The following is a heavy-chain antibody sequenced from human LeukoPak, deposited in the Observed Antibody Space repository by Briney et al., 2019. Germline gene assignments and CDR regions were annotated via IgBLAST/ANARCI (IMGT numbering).Heavy chain of an antibody. Sequence: GASVKVSCKASGGTFSSYAISWVRQAPGQGLEWMGGIIPIFGTANYAQKFQGRVTITADESTSTAYMELSSLRSEDTAVYYCARDFSGYPVGGAFDIWGQGTMVTVSS. CDR2: IIPIFGTA. J-gene: IGHJ3*02. V-gene: IGHV1-69*13. CDR1: GGTFSSYA. D-gene: IGHD3-16*01. CDR3: ARDFSGYPVGGAFDI.